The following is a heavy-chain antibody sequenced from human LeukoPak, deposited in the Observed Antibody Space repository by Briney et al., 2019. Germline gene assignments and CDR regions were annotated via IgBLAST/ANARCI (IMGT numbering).Heavy chain of an antibody. D-gene: IGHD1-7*01. V-gene: IGHV1-2*02. CDR3: ARELELRPYYGMDV. J-gene: IGHJ6*02. CDR1: VYTFTVYY. Sequence: ASVNVSCKCSVYTFTVYYMHWVRQAPGQGLEWMGWINPNSVGTNYAQKFQGRVTMTRDTSISTAYMELSRLRSDDTAVYYCARELELRPYYGMDVWGQGTTVTVSS. CDR2: INPNSVGT.